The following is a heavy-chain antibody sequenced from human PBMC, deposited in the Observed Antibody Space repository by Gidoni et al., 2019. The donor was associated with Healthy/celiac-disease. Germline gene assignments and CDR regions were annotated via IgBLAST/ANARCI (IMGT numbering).Heavy chain of an antibody. CDR3: AKTNYDFWSGGY. J-gene: IGHJ4*02. CDR1: GFPFSSYG. Sequence: QVQLVESGGGVVQPGRSLRLSWAASGFPFSSYGMHWVRQAPGKGLEWVAVISYDGSNKYYADSVKGRFTISRDNSKNTLYLQMNSLRAEDTAVYYCAKTNYDFWSGGYWGQGTLVTVSS. D-gene: IGHD3-3*01. CDR2: ISYDGSNK. V-gene: IGHV3-30*18.